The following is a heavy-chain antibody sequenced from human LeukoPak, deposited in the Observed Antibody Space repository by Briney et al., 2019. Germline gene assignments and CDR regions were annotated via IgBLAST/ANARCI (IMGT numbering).Heavy chain of an antibody. Sequence: GGSPRLSCAASGFTFSSYWMTWFRQAPGKGLEWVSYISSSSSTIYYADSVKGRFTISRDNAKNSLYLQMNSLRAEDTAVYYCARDSSGWYGGSYYYYGMDVWGQGTTVTVSS. CDR3: ARDSSGWYGGSYYYYGMDV. CDR2: ISSSSSTI. V-gene: IGHV3-48*04. CDR1: GFTFSSYW. J-gene: IGHJ6*02. D-gene: IGHD6-19*01.